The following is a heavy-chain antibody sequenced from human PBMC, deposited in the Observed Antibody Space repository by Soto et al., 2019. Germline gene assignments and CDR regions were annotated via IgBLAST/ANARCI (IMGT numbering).Heavy chain of an antibody. V-gene: IGHV3-53*01. CDR1: GFIVSSSH. J-gene: IGHJ4*02. CDR3: ARLTEAERH. Sequence: DVQLVESVGGLPQPGGSLRLDCVVSGFIVSSSHMIWVRQAPGKGLEGVSILYNHGKTNYVDSVKGRFTITRDNSKNTVYLQMNSLRVEDTAVYYCARLTEAERHWGQGALVTVSS. CDR2: LYNHGKT. D-gene: IGHD1-1*01.